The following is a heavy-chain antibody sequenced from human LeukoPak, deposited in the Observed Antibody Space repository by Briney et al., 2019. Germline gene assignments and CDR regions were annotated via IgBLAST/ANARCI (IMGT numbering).Heavy chain of an antibody. CDR2: IYYSGST. V-gene: IGHV4-61*01. CDR1: GGSVSSGSYY. CDR3: AREAYYYGSGSPYMDV. D-gene: IGHD3-10*01. J-gene: IGHJ6*04. Sequence: SETLSLTCTVSGGSVSSGSYYWSWIRQPPGKGLEWIGYIYYSGSTNYNSSLKSRVTISVDTSKNQFSLKLSSVTAADTAVYYCAREAYYYGSGSPYMDVWGKGTTVTVSS.